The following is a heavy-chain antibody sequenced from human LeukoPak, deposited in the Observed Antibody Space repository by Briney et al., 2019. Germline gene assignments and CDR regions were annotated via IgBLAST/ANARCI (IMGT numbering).Heavy chain of an antibody. J-gene: IGHJ4*02. Sequence: ASVKVSCKASGYTFTSYGISWVRQAPGQGLEWMGWISAYNGNTNYAQKLQGRVTMTTDTSTSTAYMELRSLRSDDTAVYYCARDKLGGRWPPPHFDYWGQGTLVTVSS. D-gene: IGHD1-26*01. CDR3: ARDKLGGRWPPPHFDY. V-gene: IGHV1-18*01. CDR2: ISAYNGNT. CDR1: GYTFTSYG.